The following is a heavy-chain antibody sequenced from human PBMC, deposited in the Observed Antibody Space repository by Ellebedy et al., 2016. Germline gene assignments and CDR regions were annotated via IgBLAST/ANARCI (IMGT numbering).Heavy chain of an antibody. CDR1: GGSISSSNW. CDR3: ATYNMGRLDH. V-gene: IGHV4-4*02. Sequence: SETLSLTCAVSGGSISSSNWWSWVRQPPGKGLEWIGEINHSGSANYNPSLKSRVSISIDTPKNHFSLRLRSVTAADTAIYYCATYNMGRLDHWGQGTLVTVSS. CDR2: INHSGSA. J-gene: IGHJ4*02. D-gene: IGHD1-1*01.